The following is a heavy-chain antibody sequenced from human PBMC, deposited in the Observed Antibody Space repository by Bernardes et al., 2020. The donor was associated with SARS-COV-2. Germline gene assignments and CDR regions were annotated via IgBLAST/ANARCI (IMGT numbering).Heavy chain of an antibody. Sequence: ETLSLTCTVSGGSVSSINYYWSWIRQPPGKGLEWIGYIYYSGSSYYNPSLKGRVTISTDTSKNQFSLKLNSVTPADTAMYYCASLRFLEWSPADSWGQGALVIVSS. J-gene: IGHJ4*02. D-gene: IGHD3-3*01. CDR3: ASLRFLEWSPADS. CDR1: GGSVSSINYY. V-gene: IGHV4-61*01. CDR2: IYYSGSS.